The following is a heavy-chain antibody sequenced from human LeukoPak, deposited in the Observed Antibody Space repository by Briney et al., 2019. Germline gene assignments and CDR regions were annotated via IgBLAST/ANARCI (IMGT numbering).Heavy chain of an antibody. D-gene: IGHD5-24*01. CDR2: IYTSGST. CDR3: ARDRRDGYNLYYFDL. CDR1: GGSISSSSYY. Sequence: SETLSLTXTVSGGSISSSSYYWSWIRQPAGKGLEWIGRIYTSGSTNYNPSLKSRVTISVDTSKNQFSLKLSSVTAADTAVYYCARDRRDGYNLYYFDLWGQGTLVTVSS. J-gene: IGHJ4*02. V-gene: IGHV4-61*02.